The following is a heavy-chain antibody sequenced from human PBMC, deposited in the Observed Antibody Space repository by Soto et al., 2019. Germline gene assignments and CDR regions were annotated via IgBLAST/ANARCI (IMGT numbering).Heavy chain of an antibody. D-gene: IGHD6-19*01. CDR2: IRSKANSYAT. Sequence: PAGSTRLSCAASGFTVSGSAMHVVRQDSGKGLEWVGRIRSKANSYATAYAASVKGRFTISRDDSKNTAYLQMNSLKTEDTAVYYCTRHSESGAVAGLSRYSSYVMDVCGQGTRVTVS. V-gene: IGHV3-73*01. J-gene: IGHJ6*02. CDR1: GFTVSGSA. CDR3: TRHSESGAVAGLSRYSSYVMDV.